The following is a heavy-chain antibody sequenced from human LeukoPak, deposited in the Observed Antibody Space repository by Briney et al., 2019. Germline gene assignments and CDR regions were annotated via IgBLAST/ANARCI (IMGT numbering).Heavy chain of an antibody. CDR2: ISYDGSNK. J-gene: IGHJ4*02. CDR3: ARGSLKIIAVSSD. CDR1: GFTFKNYA. D-gene: IGHD6-19*01. Sequence: GGSLRLSCAASGFTFKNYAMKWVRQAPGKGLEWVAVISYDGSNKYYADSVKGRFTISRDNSKNTLYLQMNSLRAEDTAVYYCARGSLKIIAVSSDWGQGTLVTVSS. V-gene: IGHV3-30-3*01.